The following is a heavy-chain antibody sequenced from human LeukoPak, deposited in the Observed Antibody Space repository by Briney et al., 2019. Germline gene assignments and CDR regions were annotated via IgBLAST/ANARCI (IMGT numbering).Heavy chain of an antibody. D-gene: IGHD2-2*01. Sequence: PGGSLRLSCAASGFTFSSYRMNWVRQAPGKGLEWVANIKQDGSEKYYVDSVKGRFTISRDNAKNSLYLQMNSLRAEDTAVYYCARCSSTTLLIPQTDYMDVWGKGTTVTVSS. CDR1: GFTFSSYR. V-gene: IGHV3-7*01. CDR2: IKQDGSEK. J-gene: IGHJ6*03. CDR3: ARCSSTTLLIPQTDYMDV.